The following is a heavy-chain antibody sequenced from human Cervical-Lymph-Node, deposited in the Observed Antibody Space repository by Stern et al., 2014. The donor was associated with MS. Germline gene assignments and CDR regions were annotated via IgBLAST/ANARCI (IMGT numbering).Heavy chain of an antibody. CDR2: IYPGDSDI. D-gene: IGHD3-3*01. V-gene: IGHV5-51*01. CDR3: ARRGVTTRFDY. CDR1: GYSFYSYW. J-gene: IGHJ4*02. Sequence: VQLVQSGAEVRKPGESLTISCLASGYSFYSYWIGWVRQMPGKGLEWMGLIYPGDSDIRYSPSFQGQVTISADKSINTAYLQWSSLKASDTAMYYCARRGVTTRFDYWGQGTLVTVSS.